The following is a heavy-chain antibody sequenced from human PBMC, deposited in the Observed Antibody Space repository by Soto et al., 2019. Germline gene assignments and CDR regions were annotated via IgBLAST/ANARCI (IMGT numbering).Heavy chain of an antibody. Sequence: QVQLVESGGGLVKPGGSLRLSCAASGFTFGRHGMHWVRQAPGKGLEWVAVIGSDGRRDSYADSVKGRFTISRDNGQNTLYLQMNSLRAEDTAVYYCARDDDYGCDGLDYGGQGTLVTVSS. CDR3: ARDDDYGCDGLDY. CDR2: IGSDGRRD. J-gene: IGHJ4*02. V-gene: IGHV3-33*01. CDR1: GFTFGRHG. D-gene: IGHD4-17*01.